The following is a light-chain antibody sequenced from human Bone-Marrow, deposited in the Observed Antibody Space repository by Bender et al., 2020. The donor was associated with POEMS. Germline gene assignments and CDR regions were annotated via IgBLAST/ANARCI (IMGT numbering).Light chain of an antibody. Sequence: QSALTQPASVSGSPGQSITISCTGTSSDVGGYNYVSWFQQHPGKAPKLMIYDVSHRPSGVSNRFSGSKSGNTASLTISGLQAEDEADYYCCSYAGSTTVFGGGTELTVL. CDR3: CSYAGSTTV. CDR2: DVS. V-gene: IGLV2-14*03. CDR1: SSDVGGYNY. J-gene: IGLJ2*01.